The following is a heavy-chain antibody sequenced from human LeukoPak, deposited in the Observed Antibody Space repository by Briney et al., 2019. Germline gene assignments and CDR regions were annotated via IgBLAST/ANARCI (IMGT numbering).Heavy chain of an antibody. CDR3: AKVSGIAVVGYSFDY. D-gene: IGHD6-19*01. Sequence: PGGSLRLSCAASGFTFSSYAMSWVRQAPGKGLEWVSAISGSGGSTYYADSVKGRFTISRDNSKNTLYLQMNSLRAEDTAVYYCAKVSGIAVVGYSFDYWGQGTLVTVSS. CDR2: ISGSGGST. V-gene: IGHV3-23*01. J-gene: IGHJ4*02. CDR1: GFTFSSYA.